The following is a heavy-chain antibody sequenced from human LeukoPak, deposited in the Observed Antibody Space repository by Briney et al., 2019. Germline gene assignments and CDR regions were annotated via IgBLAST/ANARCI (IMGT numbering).Heavy chain of an antibody. CDR3: ARDLYSSGWPFYYYYYYMDV. V-gene: IGHV3-23*01. D-gene: IGHD6-19*01. Sequence: PGGSLRLSCAASGFTFSNSAMSWVRQAPGKGLEWVSSISGSGSGGSTYYADSVKGRFTISRDNAKNSLYLQMNSLRAEDTAVYYCARDLYSSGWPFYYYYYYMDVWGKGTTVTVSS. J-gene: IGHJ6*03. CDR1: GFTFSNSA. CDR2: ISGSGSGGST.